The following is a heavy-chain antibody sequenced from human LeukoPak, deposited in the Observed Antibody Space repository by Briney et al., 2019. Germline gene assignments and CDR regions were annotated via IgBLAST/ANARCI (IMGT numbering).Heavy chain of an antibody. CDR3: ARDPVAPVVPAAKAFDI. J-gene: IGHJ3*02. Sequence: SVKVSCKASGGTFSSYAISWVRQAPGQGLEWMGGIIPIFGTANYAQKFQGRVTITADESTSTAYMELSSLRSEDTAVYYCARDPVAPVVPAAKAFDIWGQGTMVTVSS. D-gene: IGHD2-2*01. CDR2: IIPIFGTA. V-gene: IGHV1-69*01. CDR1: GGTFSSYA.